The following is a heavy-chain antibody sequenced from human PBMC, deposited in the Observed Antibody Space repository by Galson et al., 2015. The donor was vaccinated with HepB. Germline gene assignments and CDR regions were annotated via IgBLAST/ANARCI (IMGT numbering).Heavy chain of an antibody. CDR1: GGFISSYY. V-gene: IGHV4-59*01. CDR3: ARDLDYNSLYTFDY. J-gene: IGHJ4*02. D-gene: IGHD6-13*01. Sequence: TLSLTCTVSGGFISSYYWSWVRQPPGGGMEWIACISDGVTTDYNPSLRGRVSISVDTSKNQVSLKLNSVTAADTAVYYCARDLDYNSLYTFDYWGQGNLVIVSS. CDR2: ISDGVTT.